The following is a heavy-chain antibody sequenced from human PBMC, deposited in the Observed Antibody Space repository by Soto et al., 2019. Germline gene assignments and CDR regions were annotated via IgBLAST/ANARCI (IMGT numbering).Heavy chain of an antibody. D-gene: IGHD3-10*01. Sequence: EVPLVESGGGLVQPGFTFSSYWISWVRQAPGKGLEWVANIKEDGSERYYLDSVKGRFTISRDNAKNSLYLQMDSLRAEDTAVYYCARATGADKEDYWGQGTLVTVSS. CDR2: IKEDGSER. CDR1: FTFSSYW. V-gene: IGHV3-7*04. J-gene: IGHJ4*02. CDR3: ARATGADKEDY.